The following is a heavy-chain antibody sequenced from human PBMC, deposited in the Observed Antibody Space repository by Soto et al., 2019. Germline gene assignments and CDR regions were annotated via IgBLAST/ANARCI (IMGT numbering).Heavy chain of an antibody. V-gene: IGHV1-8*01. CDR1: GYTFTSYD. CDR2: MNPNSGNT. D-gene: IGHD3-9*01. Sequence: GASVKVSCKASGYTFTSYDINWVRQATGQGLEWMGWMNPNSGNTGYAQKLQGRVTMTRNTSISTAYMELSSLRSEDTAVYYCARAGHPYYDILTGFNWFDPWGQGTLVTVSS. J-gene: IGHJ5*02. CDR3: ARAGHPYYDILTGFNWFDP.